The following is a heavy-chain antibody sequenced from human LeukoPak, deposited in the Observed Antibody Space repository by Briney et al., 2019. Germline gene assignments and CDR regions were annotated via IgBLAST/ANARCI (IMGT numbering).Heavy chain of an antibody. D-gene: IGHD3-10*01. V-gene: IGHV4-39*01. CDR1: GVSISSSNSY. J-gene: IGHJ4*02. CDR2: IYYSGNT. Sequence: PSETLSLTCTVSGVSISSSNSYWGWIRQPPGKGLEWIGSIYYSGNTYYNASLKSQVSISIDMSKNQFSLRLTSVAAADTAVYYCARQTGSGLFILPGGQGTLVTVSS. CDR3: ARQTGSGLFILP.